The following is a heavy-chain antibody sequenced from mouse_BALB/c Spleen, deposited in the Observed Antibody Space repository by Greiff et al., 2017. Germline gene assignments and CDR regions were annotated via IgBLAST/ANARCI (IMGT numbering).Heavy chain of an antibody. CDR1: GFSLTGYG. V-gene: IGHV2-6-7*01. CDR3: ARAGLLRLYAMDY. J-gene: IGHJ4*01. Sequence: QVQLQQSGPGLVAPSQSLSITCTVSGFSLTGYGVNWVRQPPGKGLEWLGMIWGDGSTDYNSALKSRLSISKDNSKSQVFLKMNSLQTDDTARYYCARAGLLRLYAMDYWGQGTSVTVSS. CDR2: IWGDGST. D-gene: IGHD1-1*01.